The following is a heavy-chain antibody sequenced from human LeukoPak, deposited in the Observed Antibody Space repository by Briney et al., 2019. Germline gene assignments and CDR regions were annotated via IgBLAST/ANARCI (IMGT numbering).Heavy chain of an antibody. CDR3: ARGRVSSSTWYSTYYYYFYMDV. J-gene: IGHJ6*03. V-gene: IGHV4-59*01. CDR1: GGSFSGYY. Sequence: KPSETPSLTCAVYGGSFSGYYWTWIRQPPGKGLEWIGYVDHTGSTNFNPSLNGRVSISRDTTKNLFSLRLRSVTAADTAVYFCARGRVSSSTWYSTYYYYFYMDVWGKGTTVTVSS. D-gene: IGHD1-1*01. CDR2: VDHTGST.